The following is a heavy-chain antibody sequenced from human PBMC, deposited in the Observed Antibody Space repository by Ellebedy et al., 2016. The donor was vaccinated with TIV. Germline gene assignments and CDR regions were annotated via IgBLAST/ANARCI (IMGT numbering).Heavy chain of an antibody. V-gene: IGHV4-39*07. CDR3: ARELVAGRVFDY. CDR1: GGSVDNSAHY. Sequence: MPSETLSLTCTVSGGSVDNSAHYWTWVRQPPGKGLQWIAKFYYSGSTYYNPSLKSRVTISVDKSKNQFSLKLSSVTAADTAVYYCARELVAGRVFDYWGQGTLATVSS. J-gene: IGHJ4*02. CDR2: FYYSGST. D-gene: IGHD6-19*01.